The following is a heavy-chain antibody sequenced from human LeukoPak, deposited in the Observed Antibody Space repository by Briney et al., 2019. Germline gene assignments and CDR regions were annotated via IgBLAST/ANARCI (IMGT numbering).Heavy chain of an antibody. Sequence: SETLSLTCAVYGGSFSGYYWSWIRQPPEKGLEWIGEINHSGSTNYNPSLKSRVTMSVDTSKNQFSLKLSSVTAADTAVYYCARERSGYSGYDSRYYMDVWGKGTTVTVSS. CDR1: GGSFSGYY. D-gene: IGHD5-12*01. CDR3: ARERSGYSGYDSRYYMDV. V-gene: IGHV4-34*01. J-gene: IGHJ6*03. CDR2: INHSGST.